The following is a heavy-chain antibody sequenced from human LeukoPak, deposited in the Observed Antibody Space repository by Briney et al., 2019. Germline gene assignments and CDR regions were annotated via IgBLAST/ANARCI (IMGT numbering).Heavy chain of an antibody. J-gene: IGHJ4*02. V-gene: IGHV1-46*01. CDR2: INPSVGTS. CDR1: GYAFTTYY. Sequence: ASVKVSCKASGYAFTTYYIHWVRQAPGQGLEWLGIINPSVGTSNYAQTFQGRVAMTRDTSTSTVYIELSSLRSEDTAVYYCARDRSGYDVFDYWGQGTPVTASS. D-gene: IGHD3-3*01. CDR3: ARDRSGYDVFDY.